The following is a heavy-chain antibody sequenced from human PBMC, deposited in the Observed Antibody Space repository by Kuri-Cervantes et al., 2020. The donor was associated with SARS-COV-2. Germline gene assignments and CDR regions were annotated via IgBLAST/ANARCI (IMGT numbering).Heavy chain of an antibody. D-gene: IGHD1-1*01. CDR3: ARPAETGTRFDY. CDR1: GFTFSSYE. CDR2: ISSSSSYI. V-gene: IGHV3-21*05. J-gene: IGHJ4*02. Sequence: GESLKISCAASGFTFSSYEMNWVRQAPGKGLEWVSYISSSSSYIYYADSVKGRFTISRDNAKNSLYLQMNSLRAEDTAVYYCARPAETGTRFDYWGQGTLVTVSS.